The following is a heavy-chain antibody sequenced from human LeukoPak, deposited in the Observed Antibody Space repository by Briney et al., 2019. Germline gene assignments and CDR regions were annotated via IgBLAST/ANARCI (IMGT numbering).Heavy chain of an antibody. Sequence: GESLKISCKGSGYSFTSYWIGWVRQMPGKGLEWMGIIYPGDSDTRYSPSFQGQVTISADKSISTAYLQWSSLKASDTAMYYCARQGGCSSTSCYKDYYYYYYMDVWGKGTTVTVSS. V-gene: IGHV5-51*01. CDR2: IYPGDSDT. J-gene: IGHJ6*03. CDR1: GYSFTSYW. D-gene: IGHD2-2*02. CDR3: ARQGGCSSTSCYKDYYYYYYMDV.